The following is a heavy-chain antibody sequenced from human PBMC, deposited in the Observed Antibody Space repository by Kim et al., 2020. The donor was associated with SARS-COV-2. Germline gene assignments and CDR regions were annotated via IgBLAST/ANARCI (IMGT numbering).Heavy chain of an antibody. V-gene: IGHV1-69*13. J-gene: IGHJ6*02. CDR2: IIPIFGTA. Sequence: SVKVSCKASGGTFSSYAISWVRQAPGQGLEWMGGIIPIFGTANYAQKFQGRVTITADESTSTAYMELSSLRSEDTAVYYCARPQHYYDFWSGYPHTTYYYYYGMDVWGQGTTVTVSS. CDR3: ARPQHYYDFWSGYPHTTYYYYYGMDV. D-gene: IGHD3-3*01. CDR1: GGTFSSYA.